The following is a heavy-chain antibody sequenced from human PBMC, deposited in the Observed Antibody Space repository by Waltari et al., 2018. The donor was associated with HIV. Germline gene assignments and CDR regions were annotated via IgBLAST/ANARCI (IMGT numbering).Heavy chain of an antibody. J-gene: IGHJ6*02. Sequence: QVQLQESGPGLVKPSETLSLTCRVSGGSVTSDSYYWSWIRQPPGKGLEWIGYFYYSGSTNHHPSLKRRVTISLDTSKNNFSLRLSVVTAADTAVYYCARERGGKYNYYYYGMDVWGQGTTVTVSS. D-gene: IGHD1-20*01. CDR1: GGSVTSDSYY. CDR2: FYYSGST. V-gene: IGHV4-61*03. CDR3: ARERGGKYNYYYYGMDV.